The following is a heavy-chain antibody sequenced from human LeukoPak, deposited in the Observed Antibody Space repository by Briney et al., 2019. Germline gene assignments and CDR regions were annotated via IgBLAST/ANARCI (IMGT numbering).Heavy chain of an antibody. D-gene: IGHD6-13*01. V-gene: IGHV3-64*01. CDR3: ARGKMYTSSSNWFDP. CDR2: ISSNGGST. CDR1: GFTFSSYA. J-gene: IGHJ5*02. Sequence: GGSLRLSCAASGFTFSSYAMHRVRQAPGKGLEYVSAISSNGGSTYYANSVKGRFTISRDNSKNTLYLQMGSLRAEDMAVYYCARGKMYTSSSNWFDPWGQGTLVTVSS.